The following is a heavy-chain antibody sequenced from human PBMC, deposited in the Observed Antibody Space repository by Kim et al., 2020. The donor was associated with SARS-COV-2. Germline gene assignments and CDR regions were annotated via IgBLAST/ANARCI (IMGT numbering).Heavy chain of an antibody. Sequence: SGSTNATPSLKSRVTISVDTSKNQFSLKLSSVTAADTAVYYCASIKLMDVWGQGTTVTVSS. CDR3: ASIKLMDV. V-gene: IGHV4-34*01. CDR2: SGST. J-gene: IGHJ6*02.